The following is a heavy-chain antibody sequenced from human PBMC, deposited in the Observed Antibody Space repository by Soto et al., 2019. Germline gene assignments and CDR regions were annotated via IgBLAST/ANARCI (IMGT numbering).Heavy chain of an antibody. CDR1: GFTFSSYW. J-gene: IGHJ4*02. D-gene: IGHD2-15*01. CDR3: ARRLGYCSGGSCYYYFDY. CDR2: INSDGSST. V-gene: IGHV3-74*01. Sequence: PGGSLRLSCAASGFTFSSYWMHWVRQAPGKGLVWVSRINSDGSSTSYADSVKGRFTISRDNAKNTLYLQMNSLRAEDTAVYYCARRLGYCSGGSCYYYFDYWGQGTLVTVSS.